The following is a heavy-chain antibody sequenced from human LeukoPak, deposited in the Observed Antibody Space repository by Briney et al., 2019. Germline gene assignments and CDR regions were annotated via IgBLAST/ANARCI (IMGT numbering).Heavy chain of an antibody. CDR1: GFTFSNYG. CDR2: ISHDGSNN. Sequence: GRSLRLSCAASGFTFSNYGMHWVRQAQGKGLEWVVVISHDGSNNNYADSVKGRFTISRDNSKNTLYLQMNSLRPEDTAVYYCAKVRVGTAHFDYWGQGTLVTVSS. V-gene: IGHV3-30*18. D-gene: IGHD2-15*01. CDR3: AKVRVGTAHFDY. J-gene: IGHJ4*02.